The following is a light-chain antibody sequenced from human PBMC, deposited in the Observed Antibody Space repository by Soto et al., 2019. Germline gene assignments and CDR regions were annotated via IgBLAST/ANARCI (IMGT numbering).Light chain of an antibody. Sequence: QSALTQAASVSGSPGQSITISCTGTSSDIGGSDYVSWYQKHPGKAPKVIIYEVSDRPTGVSDRCSGSKSGNTASLTISGLQAEDEADYYCSSYVTSGTLVFGGGTKVTVL. CDR2: EVS. V-gene: IGLV2-14*01. CDR1: SSDIGGSDY. J-gene: IGLJ3*02. CDR3: SSYVTSGTLV.